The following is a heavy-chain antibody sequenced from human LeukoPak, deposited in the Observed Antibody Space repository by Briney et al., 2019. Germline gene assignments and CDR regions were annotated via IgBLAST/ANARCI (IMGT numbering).Heavy chain of an antibody. J-gene: IGHJ4*02. V-gene: IGHV1-24*01. Sequence: ASVKVSCKVSGYTLTELSMHWVRQAPGKGLEWMGGFDPEDGETIYAQKFQGRVTMTTETSTSTAYMELSSLGSDDTAVYYCVRDAYGSGKGFFDYWGQGTLVTVSS. CDR2: FDPEDGET. CDR3: VRDAYGSGKGFFDY. D-gene: IGHD3-10*01. CDR1: GYTLTELS.